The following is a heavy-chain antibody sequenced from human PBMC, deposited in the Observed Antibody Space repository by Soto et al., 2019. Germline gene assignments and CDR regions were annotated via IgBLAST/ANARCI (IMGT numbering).Heavy chain of an antibody. CDR2: ISGSDGTT. Sequence: GGSLRLSCAASGFPFSSYGMNWVRQAPGKGLEWVSAISGSDGTTHYADSVRGRVTISIDNSNKTVFRQMNSLRVEDTGLYFCAKDVSSQSSYYSGRNWFAPWGQGALVTVSS. V-gene: IGHV3-23*01. D-gene: IGHD3-3*01. J-gene: IGHJ5*02. CDR1: GFPFSSYG. CDR3: AKDVSSQSSYYSGRNWFAP.